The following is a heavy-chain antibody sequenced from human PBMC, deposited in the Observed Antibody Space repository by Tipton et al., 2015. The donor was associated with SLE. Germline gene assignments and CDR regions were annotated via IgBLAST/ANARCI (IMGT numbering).Heavy chain of an antibody. D-gene: IGHD2-2*01. CDR1: GGSFSGYY. V-gene: IGHV4-34*01. J-gene: IGHJ5*02. Sequence: TLSLTCAVYGGSFSGYYWSWVRQPPGKGLEWIGEINDSGTTHYNPTLKSRVTISIDTSENQFSLKLTSMTAADTAVYYCARAEGYCGSKTNCYERRWIDPWGQGTLVTVSS. CDR2: INDSGTT. CDR3: ARAEGYCGSKTNCYERRWIDP.